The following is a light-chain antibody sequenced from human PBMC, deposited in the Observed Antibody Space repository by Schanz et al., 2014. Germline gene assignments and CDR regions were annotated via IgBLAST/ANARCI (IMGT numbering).Light chain of an antibody. J-gene: IGLJ3*02. CDR2: ANN. V-gene: IGLV1-40*01. CDR3: SSYVGSNNWV. Sequence: QSVLTQPPSVSGAPGQRVTISCTGSTSNLGATYDVHWYQQLPGAAPKLLIYANNIRPSGVPDRFSGSKSGTSASLAITGLQAEDEADYYCSSYVGSNNWVFGGGTKLTVL. CDR1: TSNLGATYD.